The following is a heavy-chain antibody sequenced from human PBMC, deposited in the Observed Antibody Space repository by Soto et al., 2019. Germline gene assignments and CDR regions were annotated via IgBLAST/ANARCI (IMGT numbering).Heavy chain of an antibody. V-gene: IGHV3-9*01. CDR1: GFNFGNYA. CDR2: INWNSDKV. J-gene: IGHJ4*02. CDR3: AKDKGGTPYYIDS. D-gene: IGHD6-25*01. Sequence: EVLLVESGGGLVQPGRSLRLSCAVSGFNFGNYAMHWVRQAPGKGLEWVAAINWNSDKVAYAGSVLGRFTIFRDSAKNSLHLQMKDLTTEDTAFYYCAKDKGGTPYYIDSWGQGILVTVSS.